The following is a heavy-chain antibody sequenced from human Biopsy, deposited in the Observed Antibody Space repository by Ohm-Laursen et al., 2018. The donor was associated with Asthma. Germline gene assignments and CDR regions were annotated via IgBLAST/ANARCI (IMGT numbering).Heavy chain of an antibody. D-gene: IGHD3-3*01. J-gene: IGHJ6*02. V-gene: IGHV3-30*18. CDR2: ISYDGSNK. CDR3: AKDTEGRYDFWSGLSYNYYGMDV. CDR1: GFTFSSYG. Sequence: SLRLSCTASGFTFSSYGMYWVRQAPGKGMEGVAGISYDGSNKYYADSVKGRFTISRDNSKNTLHLQMNSLRAEDTAVYYCAKDTEGRYDFWSGLSYNYYGMDVWGQGTTVTVSS.